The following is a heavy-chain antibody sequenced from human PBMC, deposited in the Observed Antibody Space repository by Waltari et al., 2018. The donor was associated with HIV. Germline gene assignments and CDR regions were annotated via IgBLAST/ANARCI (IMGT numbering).Heavy chain of an antibody. V-gene: IGHV3-7*01. CDR3: ATSRTFDY. J-gene: IGHJ4*02. Sequence: DVQLVEYGGGLVQPGGSLSLSCVASGFTFRSSWMSWVRQAPGKGLEWVANIKQDGSDKHYVDSVKGRFTISRDNVKNSLYLQMNSLRAEDTAVYYCATSRTFDYWGQGTLVTVSS. CDR2: IKQDGSDK. CDR1: GFTFRSSW.